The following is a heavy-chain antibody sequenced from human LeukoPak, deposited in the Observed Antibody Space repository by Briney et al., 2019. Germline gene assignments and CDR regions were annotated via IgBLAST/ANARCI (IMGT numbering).Heavy chain of an antibody. CDR2: IKQDGSEK. Sequence: GGSLRLSCAASGFTFSSYWMSWVRQAPGKGLEWVANIKQDGSEKYYVDSVKGRFTISRDNAKNSLYLQMNSLRAEDTAVYYCARDAGSAWISWFDSWGQGSLVAVSS. V-gene: IGHV3-7*01. CDR1: GFTFSSYW. D-gene: IGHD6-19*01. J-gene: IGHJ5*01. CDR3: ARDAGSAWISWFDS.